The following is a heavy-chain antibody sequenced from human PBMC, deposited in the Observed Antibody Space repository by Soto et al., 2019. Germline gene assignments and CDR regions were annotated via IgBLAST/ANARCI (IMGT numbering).Heavy chain of an antibody. CDR1: GFTFSSYA. J-gene: IGHJ4*02. D-gene: IGHD3-22*01. V-gene: IGHV3-23*01. CDR3: ATHPGIVVVHFDY. Sequence: GGSLRLSCAASGFTFSSYAMSWVRQAPGKGLEWVSAISGSGGSTYYADSVKGRFTISRDNSKNTLYLQMNSLRAEDTAVYYCATHPGIVVVHFDYWGQGTLVTAPQ. CDR2: ISGSGGST.